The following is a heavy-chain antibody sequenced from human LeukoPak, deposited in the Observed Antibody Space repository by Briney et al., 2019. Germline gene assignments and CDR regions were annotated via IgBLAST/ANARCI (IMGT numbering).Heavy chain of an antibody. CDR1: GFTFSDYY. V-gene: IGHV3-11*01. J-gene: IGHJ4*02. CDR3: ARERTVTSPNFDY. Sequence: PGGSLRLSCAASGFTFSDYYMSWIRQAPGKGLEWVSYISSSGSTIYYADSVEGRFTISRDNAKNSLYLQMNGLRAEDTAVYYCARERTVTSPNFDYWGQGTLVTVSS. CDR2: ISSSGSTI. D-gene: IGHD4-11*01.